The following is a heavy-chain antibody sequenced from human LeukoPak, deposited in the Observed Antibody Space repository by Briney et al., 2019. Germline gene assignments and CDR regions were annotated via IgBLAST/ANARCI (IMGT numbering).Heavy chain of an antibody. CDR2: INPNSGGT. V-gene: IGHV1-2*02. CDR1: GYTFTGYY. Sequence: ASVKVSCTASGYTFTGYYMHWVRQAPGQGLEWMGWINPNSGGTNYAQKFQGRVTITRNTSISTAYMELSSLRSEDTAVYYCARGDSSDGFDPWGQGTLVTVSS. J-gene: IGHJ5*02. D-gene: IGHD6-19*01. CDR3: ARGDSSDGFDP.